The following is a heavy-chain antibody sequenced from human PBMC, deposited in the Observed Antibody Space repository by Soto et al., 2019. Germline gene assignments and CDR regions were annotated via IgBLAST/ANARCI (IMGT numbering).Heavy chain of an antibody. Sequence: EVQLVESGGGLVQPGGSLRLSCAASGFTFSRYWMNWVRQAPGKGLVWLSRIDSGGSTTYYADSVKGRFTISRDNDKNTVYLQMNSLRAEDTAVYYCASPYMYSSGLYFYGMDVWGQGTTVTVSS. CDR2: IDSGGSTT. CDR1: GFTFSRYW. D-gene: IGHD6-19*01. J-gene: IGHJ6*02. CDR3: ASPYMYSSGLYFYGMDV. V-gene: IGHV3-74*01.